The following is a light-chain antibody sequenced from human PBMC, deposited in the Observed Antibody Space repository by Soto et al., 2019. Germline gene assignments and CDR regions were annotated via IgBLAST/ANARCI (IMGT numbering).Light chain of an antibody. Sequence: EIVMTQSPATLSVSPGERATLSCRASQSVSNNLAWYQQKPGQAPRLLIYGASTRATAIPARFSGSGSGTEFTLTISSLQSEDFAVYYCQQYDKWPPTFGQGTKVEIK. CDR2: GAS. CDR1: QSVSNN. V-gene: IGKV3-15*01. CDR3: QQYDKWPPT. J-gene: IGKJ1*01.